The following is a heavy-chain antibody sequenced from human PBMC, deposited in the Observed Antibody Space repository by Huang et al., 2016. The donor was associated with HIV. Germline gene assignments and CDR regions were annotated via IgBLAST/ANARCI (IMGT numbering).Heavy chain of an antibody. D-gene: IGHD2-15*01. CDR1: GYHVSELS. CDR2: FDPEEGET. CDR3: ATSTPDVGAGVLRSAFDI. V-gene: IGHV1-24*01. Sequence: QVQLVESGAELKKPGASVRVSCTVSGYHVSELSLHWVRQAPEKGLEWMVGFDPEEGETIYAQRLQGRVTMTEDTSTDTAYMELSSLRPEDTAVYYCATSTPDVGAGVLRSAFDIWGQGTMVTVSS. J-gene: IGHJ3*02.